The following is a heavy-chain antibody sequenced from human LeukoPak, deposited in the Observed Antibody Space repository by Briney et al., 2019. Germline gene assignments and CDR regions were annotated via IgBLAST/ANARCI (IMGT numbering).Heavy chain of an antibody. V-gene: IGHV3-23*01. D-gene: IGHD3-22*01. CDR2: ISGSGGST. CDR3: AKDSYDNPGAFDI. Sequence: GGSLRLSCAASGFVVSDNYMSWVRQAPGKGLEWVSAISGSGGSTYYADSVKGRFTISRDNSKNTLYLQMNSLRAEDTAVYYCAKDSYDNPGAFDIWGQGTMVTVSS. J-gene: IGHJ3*02. CDR1: GFVVSDNY.